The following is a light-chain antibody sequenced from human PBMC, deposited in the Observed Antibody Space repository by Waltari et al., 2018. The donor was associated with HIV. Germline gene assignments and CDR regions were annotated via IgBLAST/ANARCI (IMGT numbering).Light chain of an antibody. V-gene: IGLV1-47*01. CDR2: RNY. J-gene: IGLJ3*02. Sequence: QSVLTQPPSASGTPGQRVTISCSGSSSTIGDNSVYWYQQLPGTAPKLLIYRNYQRPSGVPDRFSGSKSGTSASLAISGLRSEDEGDFYCASWDDSLRNWVFGGGTKLTVL. CDR3: ASWDDSLRNWV. CDR1: SSTIGDNS.